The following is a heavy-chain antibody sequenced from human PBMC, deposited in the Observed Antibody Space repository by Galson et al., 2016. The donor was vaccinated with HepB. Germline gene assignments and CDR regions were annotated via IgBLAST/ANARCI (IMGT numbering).Heavy chain of an antibody. CDR2: IWFDGNKK. V-gene: IGHV3-33*01. D-gene: IGHD4-17*01. CDR1: GFTFSYYV. J-gene: IGHJ1*01. CDR3: ARGSYGHYPEYFQY. Sequence: SLRLSCAASGFTFSYYVMHWVRQAPGKGLEWVAVIWFDGNKKYCADSVRDRFTISRDNYKNTLYLKMNSLRVEDTALYYCARGSYGHYPEYFQYWGQGTLVTVSS.